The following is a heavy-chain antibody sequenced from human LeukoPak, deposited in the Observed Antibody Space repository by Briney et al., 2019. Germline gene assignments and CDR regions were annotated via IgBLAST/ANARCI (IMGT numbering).Heavy chain of an antibody. D-gene: IGHD2-21*02. CDR2: IKSKTDGGTT. Sequence: PRGSLRLSCAASGFTFSNAWMSWVRQAPGKGLEWVGRIKSKTDGGTTDYAAPVKGRFTISRDDSKNTLYLQMNSLKTEDTAVYYCTTLYGDSYSRYYYYGMDVWGQGTTVTVSS. CDR1: GFTFSNAW. V-gene: IGHV3-15*01. CDR3: TTLYGDSYSRYYYYGMDV. J-gene: IGHJ6*02.